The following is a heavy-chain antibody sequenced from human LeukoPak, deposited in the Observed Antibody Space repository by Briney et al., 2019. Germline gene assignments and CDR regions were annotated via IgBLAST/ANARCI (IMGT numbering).Heavy chain of an antibody. D-gene: IGHD2-2*01. CDR3: ARVSVVPAAFFDY. Sequence: SETLSLTCTVSGGSISSYYWSWIRQPPGKGLEWIGYIYYSGSTYYNPSLRSRVTISVDTSKNQFSLKLSSVTAADTAVYYCARVSVVPAAFFDYWGQGTLVTVSS. V-gene: IGHV4-59*08. J-gene: IGHJ4*02. CDR2: IYYSGST. CDR1: GGSISSYY.